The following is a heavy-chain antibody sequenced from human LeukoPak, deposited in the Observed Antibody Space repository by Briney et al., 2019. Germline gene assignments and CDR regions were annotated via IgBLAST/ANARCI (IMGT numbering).Heavy chain of an antibody. CDR3: ARIGTTTRGPAGLDV. V-gene: IGHV3-48*03. D-gene: IGHD2/OR15-2a*01. CDR1: GFTLSSYE. Sequence: GGSLRLSCAASGFTLSSYEMNWVRQAPGKGLEWVSYIASGGGANRLYSESVKGRFTISRDNAKNSLYLHMNSLRAEDTGVYYCARIGTTTRGPAGLDVWGQGTTVTVSS. J-gene: IGHJ6*02. CDR2: IASGGGANR.